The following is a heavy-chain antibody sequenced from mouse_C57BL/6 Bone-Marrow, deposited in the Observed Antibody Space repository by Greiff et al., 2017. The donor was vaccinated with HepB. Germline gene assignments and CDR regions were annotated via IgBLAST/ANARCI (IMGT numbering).Heavy chain of an antibody. CDR1: GYTFTSYW. D-gene: IGHD1-1*01. Sequence: QVQLQQPGAELVKPGASVKLSCKASGYTFTSYWMHWVKQRPGQGLEWIGMIHPNSGSTNYNEKFKSKATLTVDKSSSTAYMQLSSLTSEDSAVYYCAEGAYYGRGYFDYWGQGTTLTVSS. J-gene: IGHJ2*01. CDR2: IHPNSGST. V-gene: IGHV1-64*01. CDR3: AEGAYYGRGYFDY.